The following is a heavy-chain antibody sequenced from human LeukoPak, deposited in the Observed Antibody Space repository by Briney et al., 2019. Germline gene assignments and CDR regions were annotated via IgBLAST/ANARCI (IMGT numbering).Heavy chain of an antibody. CDR3: ARESQNDYYYYGMDV. CDR1: GGSISSSGYY. CDR2: IYYSGST. V-gene: IGHV4-39*07. J-gene: IGHJ6*02. Sequence: SETLSLTCTVSGGSISSSGYYWGWIRQPPGKGLEWIGSIYYSGSTYYNPSLKSRVTISVDTSKNQFSLKLSSVTAADTAVYYCARESQNDYYYYGMDVWGQGTTVTVSS.